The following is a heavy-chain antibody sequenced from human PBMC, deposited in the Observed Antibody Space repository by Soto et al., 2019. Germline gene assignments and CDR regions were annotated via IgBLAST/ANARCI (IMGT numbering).Heavy chain of an antibody. CDR1: GFTFSSYG. CDR3: ARDRDYGDYLAAQRYYYYYMDV. J-gene: IGHJ6*03. D-gene: IGHD4-17*01. V-gene: IGHV3-33*01. Sequence: GGSLRLSCAASGFTFSSYGMHWVRQAPGKGLEWVAVIWYDGSNKYYADSVKGRFTISRDNSKNTLYLQMNSLRAEDTAVYYCARDRDYGDYLAAQRYYYYYMDVWGKGTTVTVSS. CDR2: IWYDGSNK.